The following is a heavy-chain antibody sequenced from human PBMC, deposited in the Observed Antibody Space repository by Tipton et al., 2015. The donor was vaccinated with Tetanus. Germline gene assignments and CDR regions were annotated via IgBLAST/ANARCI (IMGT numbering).Heavy chain of an antibody. J-gene: IGHJ4*02. CDR3: AISMRYSSSWSVFDY. V-gene: IGHV3-7*03. D-gene: IGHD6-13*01. CDR1: GFTFSSYW. Sequence: SLRLSCAASGFTFSSYWMSWVRQAPGKGLEWVANIKQDGSEKYYVDSVKGRFTISRDNAKNSLYLQMNSLRAEDTAVYYCAISMRYSSSWSVFDYWGQGTLVTVSS. CDR2: IKQDGSEK.